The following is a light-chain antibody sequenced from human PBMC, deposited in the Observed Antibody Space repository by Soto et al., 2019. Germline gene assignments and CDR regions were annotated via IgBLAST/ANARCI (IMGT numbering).Light chain of an antibody. CDR2: DDN. Sequence: SVLTQPPSVSAAPGQKVTISCSGSSSNIGGNSVSWYQQLPGTAPKLLIYDDNKRPSGIPDRFSGSKSGTSATLGITGFQTGDEADYYCCSYAGSYTSLYVFGTGTKVTVL. J-gene: IGLJ1*01. V-gene: IGLV1-51*01. CDR1: SSNIGGNS. CDR3: CSYAGSYTSLYV.